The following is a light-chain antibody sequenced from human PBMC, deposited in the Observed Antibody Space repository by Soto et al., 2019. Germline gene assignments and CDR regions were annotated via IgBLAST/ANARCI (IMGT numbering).Light chain of an antibody. CDR1: QSIGTF. V-gene: IGKV1-39*01. CDR2: TSF. Sequence: IQMTQSPSSLSASVGDRVSITCRASQSIGTFLNWYQQKPGEAPNLLIHTSFTLYSGVPSRFSGTGSGTDFTLTISSLQPEDFATYFCQQAFSAEWTSGQGAKVDIK. CDR3: QQAFSAEWT. J-gene: IGKJ1*01.